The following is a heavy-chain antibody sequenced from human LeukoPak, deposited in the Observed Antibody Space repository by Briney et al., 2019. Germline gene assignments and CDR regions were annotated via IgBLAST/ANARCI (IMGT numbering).Heavy chain of an antibody. J-gene: IGHJ4*02. CDR1: GASISGSGYY. CDR2: IYYSGST. V-gene: IGHV4-61*05. Sequence: SETLSLTCAVSGASISGSGYYWSWIRQPPGKGLEWIGYIYYSGSTNYNPSLKSRVTVAVDTSKNQFSLRLTSVTAADTAVYYCARLQTYSGYEDFDLWGQGTLVTVSS. D-gene: IGHD5-12*01. CDR3: ARLQTYSGYEDFDL.